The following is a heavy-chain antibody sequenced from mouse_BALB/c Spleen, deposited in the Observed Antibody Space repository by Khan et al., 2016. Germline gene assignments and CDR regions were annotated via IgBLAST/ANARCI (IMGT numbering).Heavy chain of an antibody. V-gene: IGHV3-8*02. CDR2: ISYSGNT. CDR1: GDSITSGY. D-gene: IGHD2-14*01. J-gene: IGHJ3*01. Sequence: EVELVESGPSLVKPSQTLSLTCSVAGDSITSGYWNWIRKFPGNKLEYMGYISYSGNTYYNPFLKSRISITRDTSKNQHYLQLISVTTEDTATYXCASSNRNDAWFAYWGQGTLVTVSA. CDR3: ASSNRNDAWFAY.